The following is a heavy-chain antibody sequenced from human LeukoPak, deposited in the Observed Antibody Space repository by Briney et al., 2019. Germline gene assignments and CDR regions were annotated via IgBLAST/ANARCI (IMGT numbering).Heavy chain of an antibody. J-gene: IGHJ4*02. CDR1: GGSFSGYY. D-gene: IGHD6-13*01. V-gene: IGHV4-34*01. Sequence: SETLSLTCAVYGGSFSGYYWSWIRQPPGKGREWSGEINHSGSTNYNPSLKSRVTISVDTSKNQFSLKLSSVTAADTAVYYCARGFYSSSWYFSPKFDYWGQGTLVTVSS. CDR3: ARGFYSSSWYFSPKFDY. CDR2: INHSGST.